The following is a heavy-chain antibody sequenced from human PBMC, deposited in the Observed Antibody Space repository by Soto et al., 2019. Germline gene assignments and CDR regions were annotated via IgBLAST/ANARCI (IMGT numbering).Heavy chain of an antibody. CDR2: ITDGLTK. D-gene: IGHD3-16*01. J-gene: IGHJ4*02. Sequence: PGGSLRLSCAASGFSFSNYNMNWVRQAPGKGLEWVSNITDGLTKHYADFVQGRFTISRDNAKNSLYLEMTDLRDEDTAVYYCARDTSHGVTIGGLDSWGQGTLVTVSS. CDR3: ARDTSHGVTIGGLDS. V-gene: IGHV3-48*02. CDR1: GFSFSNYN.